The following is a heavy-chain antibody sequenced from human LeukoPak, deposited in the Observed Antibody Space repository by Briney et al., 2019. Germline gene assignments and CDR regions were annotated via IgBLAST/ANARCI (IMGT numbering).Heavy chain of an antibody. CDR1: GGSISSSNW. Sequence: PSGTLSLTCAVSGGSISSSNWWSWVRQPPGKGLEWIGEIYHSGSTNYNPSLKSRVTISVDKSKNQFSLKLSSVTAADTAVYYCARPGGEQWLPRGAFDIWGQGTMVTVSS. CDR2: IYHSGST. J-gene: IGHJ3*02. D-gene: IGHD6-19*01. V-gene: IGHV4-4*02. CDR3: ARPGGEQWLPRGAFDI.